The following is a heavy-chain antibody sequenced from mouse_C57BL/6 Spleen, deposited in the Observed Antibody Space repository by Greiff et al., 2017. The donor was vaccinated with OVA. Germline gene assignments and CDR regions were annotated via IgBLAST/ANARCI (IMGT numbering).Heavy chain of an antibody. V-gene: IGHV1-61*01. CDR1: GYTFTSYG. J-gene: IGHJ4*01. D-gene: IGHD2-1*01. CDR3: ARCPYGNLFYYAMDY. Sequence: QVQLQQSGAELVRPGSSVKLSCKASGYTFTSYGMDWVKQRPGQGLEWIGNIYPSDSDTHYNQKFKDKATLTVDKSSSTAYMQLSSLTSEDSAVYYCARCPYGNLFYYAMDYWGQGTSVTVSS. CDR2: IYPSDSDT.